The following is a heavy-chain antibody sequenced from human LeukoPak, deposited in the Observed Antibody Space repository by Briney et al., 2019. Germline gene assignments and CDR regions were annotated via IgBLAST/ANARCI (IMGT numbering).Heavy chain of an antibody. D-gene: IGHD6-19*01. CDR3: ARVPYSSGFWFDP. Sequence: SETLSLTCTVSGYSISSGYYWGWIRQPPGKGLEWIGSIYHSGSTYYNPSLKSRVTISVDTSKNQLSLKLSSVTAADTAVYYCARVPYSSGFWFDPWGQGTLVTVSS. CDR1: GYSISSGYY. V-gene: IGHV4-38-2*02. J-gene: IGHJ5*02. CDR2: IYHSGST.